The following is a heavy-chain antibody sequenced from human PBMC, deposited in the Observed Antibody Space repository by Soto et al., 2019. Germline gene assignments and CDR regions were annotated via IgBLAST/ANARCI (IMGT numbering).Heavy chain of an antibody. CDR3: AKDRGSGSYAANYYYHGMDV. CDR1: GFTFSSYS. Sequence: GGSLRVSCAASGFTFSSYSMNWVRQAPGKGLEWVSGINWNSGSIGYADSVKGRFTISRDNAKTSLYLQMNSLRVEDTALYYCAKDRGSGSYAANYYYHGMDVWGQGTTVTVSS. D-gene: IGHD3-10*01. V-gene: IGHV3-9*01. CDR2: INWNSGSI. J-gene: IGHJ6*02.